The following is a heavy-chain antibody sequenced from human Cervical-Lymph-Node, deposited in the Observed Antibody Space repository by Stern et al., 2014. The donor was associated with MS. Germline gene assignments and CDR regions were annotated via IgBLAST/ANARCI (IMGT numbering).Heavy chain of an antibody. J-gene: IGHJ5*02. CDR3: ALSAETSDRWYSLGYDL. CDR1: GGTFSKFP. CDR2: GFPVFGTP. Sequence: VQLLESGPEVAKPGSSVKVSCTASGGTFSKFPSSWVRQAPGQGLEWLGGGFPVFGTPTYAQEFRGRVTITADVSTSTVYMELSSLRSDDTAVYYCALSAETSDRWYSLGYDLWGQGTLVTVSS. D-gene: IGHD6-13*01. V-gene: IGHV1-69*01.